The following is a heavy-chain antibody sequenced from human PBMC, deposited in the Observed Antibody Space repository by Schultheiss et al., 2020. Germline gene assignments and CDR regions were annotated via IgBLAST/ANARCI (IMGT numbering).Heavy chain of an antibody. D-gene: IGHD2-2*01. V-gene: IGHV4-59*12. J-gene: IGHJ6*03. CDR3: ARDHGKIRYLVVPAAIYYYMDV. CDR2: IYYSGST. CDR1: GGSISSYY. Sequence: SETLSLTCTVSGGSISSYYWSWIRQPPWKGLEWIGYIYYSGSTNYNPSLKSRVTISVDTSKNQFSLKLSSVTAADTAVYYCARDHGKIRYLVVPAAIYYYMDVWGKGTTVTVSS.